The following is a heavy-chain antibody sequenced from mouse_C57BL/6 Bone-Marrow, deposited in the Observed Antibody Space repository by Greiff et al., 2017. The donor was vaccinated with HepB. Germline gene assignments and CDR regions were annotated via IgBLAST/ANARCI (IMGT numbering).Heavy chain of an antibody. CDR2: IDPENGDT. Sequence: VQLQQSGAELVRPGASVKLSCTASGFNIKDDYMHWVKQRPEQGLEWIGWIDPENGDTEYASKFQGKATITADTSSNTAYLQLSSLTSEGTAVYYCTTLYYGPFAYWGQGTLVTVSA. CDR3: TTLYYGPFAY. D-gene: IGHD1-2*01. J-gene: IGHJ3*01. V-gene: IGHV14-4*01. CDR1: GFNIKDDY.